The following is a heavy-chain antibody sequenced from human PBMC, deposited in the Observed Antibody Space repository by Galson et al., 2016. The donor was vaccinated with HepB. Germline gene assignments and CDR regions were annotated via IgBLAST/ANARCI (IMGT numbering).Heavy chain of an antibody. J-gene: IGHJ6*02. CDR3: TRGYMQNGMNV. CDR1: GDSVTSDNTC. D-gene: IGHD5-24*01. CDR2: TYYRSKWFN. Sequence: CAISGDSVTSDNTCWNWIRQSPSRGLEWLGRTYYRSKWFNDYADSVNSRITVTSDTSKNQFSLQLDSVTPDDTATYFCTRGYMQNGMNVWGQGTTVTV. V-gene: IGHV6-1*01.